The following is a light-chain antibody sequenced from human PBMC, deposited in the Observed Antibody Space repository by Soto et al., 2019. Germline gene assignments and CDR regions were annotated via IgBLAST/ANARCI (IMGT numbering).Light chain of an antibody. V-gene: IGLV2-8*01. Sequence: QSALTQPPSASGSPGQSVTISCTGTSSDDGGYNDVSWYQQHPGKAPKLMIYEVSKRPSGVPDRFSGSKSGNTAPLTVSGLQAEDEADYYCSSYAGSNNFVVFGGGTQLTVL. CDR2: EVS. CDR1: SSDDGGYND. CDR3: SSYAGSNNFVV. J-gene: IGLJ2*01.